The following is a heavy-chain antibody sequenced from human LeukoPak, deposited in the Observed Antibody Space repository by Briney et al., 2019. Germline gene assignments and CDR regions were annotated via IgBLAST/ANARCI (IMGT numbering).Heavy chain of an antibody. J-gene: IGHJ4*02. CDR3: ARDDYSNYYFDY. CDR1: GFTVSSNY. D-gene: IGHD4-11*01. CDR2: IYSGGST. Sequence: PGGSLRLSCAASGFTVSSNYMSWVRQAPGKGLEWVSVIYSGGSTYYADSVKGRFTISRDNSKNTLYLQMNSLRAEDTAVYYCARDDYSNYYFDYWGQGTLVTVSS. V-gene: IGHV3-53*01.